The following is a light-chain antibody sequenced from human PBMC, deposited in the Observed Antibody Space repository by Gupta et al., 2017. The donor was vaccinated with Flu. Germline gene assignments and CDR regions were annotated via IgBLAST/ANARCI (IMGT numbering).Light chain of an antibody. CDR3: SSYTSSSTLDWV. V-gene: IGLV2-14*01. J-gene: IGLJ3*02. Sequence: QSALTQPASVSGSPAQSITLSCTGTSSDVGGYNYVSWYQQHPGKAPKLMIYEVSNRPSGVSNRFSGSKSGNTASLTSSGLQAEDEADYYCSSYTSSSTLDWVFGGGTKLTVL. CDR1: SSDVGGYNY. CDR2: EVS.